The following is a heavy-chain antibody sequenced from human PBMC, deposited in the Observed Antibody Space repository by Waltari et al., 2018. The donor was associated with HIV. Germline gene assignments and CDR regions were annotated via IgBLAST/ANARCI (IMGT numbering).Heavy chain of an antibody. D-gene: IGHD5-18*01. CDR3: AREKVDTTMAVGYYFDY. Sequence: QVQLVESGGGVVQPGRSLRLSWAASGLPFSSFGRPWFRQDPGQGLEWVAVIWYDGSNKYYADSVKGRFTISRDNSKNTLYVQMNSLRAEDTAVYYCAREKVDTTMAVGYYFDYWGQGTLVTVSS. J-gene: IGHJ4*02. CDR2: IWYDGSNK. V-gene: IGHV3-33*01. CDR1: GLPFSSFG.